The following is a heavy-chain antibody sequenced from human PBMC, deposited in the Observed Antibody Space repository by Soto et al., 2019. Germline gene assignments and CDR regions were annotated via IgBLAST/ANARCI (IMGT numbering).Heavy chain of an antibody. Sequence: GASVKVSCKASGGTFSSYAISWVRQAPGQGLEWMGGIIPIFGTANYAQKFQGRVTITADESTSTAYMELSSLRSEDTAVYYCAGTEGYCTNGVCYTAFDIWGQGTMVTVSS. D-gene: IGHD2-8*01. CDR2: IIPIFGTA. CDR3: AGTEGYCTNGVCYTAFDI. V-gene: IGHV1-69*13. CDR1: GGTFSSYA. J-gene: IGHJ3*02.